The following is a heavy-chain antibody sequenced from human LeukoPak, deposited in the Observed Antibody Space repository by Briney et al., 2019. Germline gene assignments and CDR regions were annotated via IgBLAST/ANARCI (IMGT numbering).Heavy chain of an antibody. CDR2: LYSSGYS. Sequence: GGSLRLSCAASGFTFSNAWMSWVRQAPGKGLEWVSVLYSSGYSKYADSVKGRFSISRDNSENTLSLQMNSLRAEDTAVYYCASPPLGVLNWYFDLWGRGTLVTVSS. D-gene: IGHD1-26*01. J-gene: IGHJ2*01. CDR3: ASPPLGVLNWYFDL. CDR1: GFTFSNAW. V-gene: IGHV3-66*01.